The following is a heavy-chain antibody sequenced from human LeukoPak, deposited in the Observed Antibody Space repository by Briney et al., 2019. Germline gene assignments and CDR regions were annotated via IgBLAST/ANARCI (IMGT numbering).Heavy chain of an antibody. Sequence: SETLSRTCTVSGGSISSYYWSWIRQPPGKGLEWIGYIYYSGSTNYNPSLKNRVTISVDTSKNQFSLKLSSVTAADTAVYYCARLGYYYDSSGYHTSKYYFDYWGQGTLVTVSS. V-gene: IGHV4-59*08. J-gene: IGHJ4*02. CDR2: IYYSGST. CDR1: GGSISSYY. D-gene: IGHD3-22*01. CDR3: ARLGYYYDSSGYHTSKYYFDY.